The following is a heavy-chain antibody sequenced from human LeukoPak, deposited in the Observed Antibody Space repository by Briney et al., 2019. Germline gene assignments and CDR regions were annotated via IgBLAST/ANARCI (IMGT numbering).Heavy chain of an antibody. V-gene: IGHV3-33*08. Sequence: GGSLRLSCAASGFMFSSNWMSWVRLAPGKGLEWVALVWYDGSHEFYADSVKGRFTISRDNSNNKVYLQMNNLRAEDTAVYYCARDGHPYFDFWSNYYYAFGIWGQGTLVTVSS. CDR3: ARDGHPYFDFWSNYYYAFGI. CDR1: GFMFSSNW. D-gene: IGHD3-3*01. J-gene: IGHJ3*02. CDR2: VWYDGSHE.